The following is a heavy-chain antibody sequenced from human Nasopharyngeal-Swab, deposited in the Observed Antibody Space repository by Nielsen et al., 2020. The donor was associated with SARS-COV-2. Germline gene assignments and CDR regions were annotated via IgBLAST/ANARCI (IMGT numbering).Heavy chain of an antibody. Sequence: LKISCAASGFTFSSYAMSWVRPAPGKGLEWVSAISGSGGSTYYADSVKGRFTISRDNSKNTLYLQMNSLRAEDTAVYYCAKVAVGATGEFDYWGQGTLVTVSS. CDR2: ISGSGGST. J-gene: IGHJ4*02. V-gene: IGHV3-23*01. D-gene: IGHD1-26*01. CDR3: AKVAVGATGEFDY. CDR1: GFTFSSYA.